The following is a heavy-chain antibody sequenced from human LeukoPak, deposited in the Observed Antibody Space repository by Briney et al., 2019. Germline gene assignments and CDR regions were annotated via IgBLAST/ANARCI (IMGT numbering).Heavy chain of an antibody. CDR1: GFTFSSYA. J-gene: IGHJ4*02. Sequence: HPGRSLRLSCAASGFTFSSYAMHWVRQAPGEGLEWVAVISYDGSNKYYADSVKGRFTISRDNSKNTLYLQMNSLRAEDTAVYYCARGLRFLEWLLSPWGQGTLVTVSS. V-gene: IGHV3-30-3*01. CDR2: ISYDGSNK. CDR3: ARGLRFLEWLLSP. D-gene: IGHD3-3*01.